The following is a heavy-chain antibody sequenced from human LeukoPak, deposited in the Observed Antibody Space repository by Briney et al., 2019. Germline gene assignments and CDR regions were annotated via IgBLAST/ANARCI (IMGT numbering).Heavy chain of an antibody. V-gene: IGHV3-21*01. CDR3: ARSPLAVAGYSYYMDV. D-gene: IGHD6-19*01. Sequence: PGGSLRLSCAASGFTFSSYSMNWVRQAPGKGLEWVSSISSSSSYIYYADSVKGRFTISRDNAKNSLYLQMNSLRAEDTAVYYCARSPLAVAGYSYYMDVWGKGTTVTVSS. CDR1: GFTFSSYS. CDR2: ISSSSSYI. J-gene: IGHJ6*03.